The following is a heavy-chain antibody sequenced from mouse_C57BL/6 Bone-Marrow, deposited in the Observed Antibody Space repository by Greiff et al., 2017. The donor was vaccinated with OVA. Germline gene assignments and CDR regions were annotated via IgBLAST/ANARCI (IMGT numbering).Heavy chain of an antibody. J-gene: IGHJ2*01. CDR1: GYTFTGYW. Sequence: VKLQQSGAELMKPGASVKLSCKATGYTFTGYWIEWVKQRPGHGLEWIGEILPGSGSTNYNEKFKGKATFTADTSSNTADMQLSSLTTEDSAIYYCAREGVLLTVYYFDYWGQGTTLTVSS. CDR2: ILPGSGST. D-gene: IGHD1-1*01. V-gene: IGHV1-9*01. CDR3: AREGVLLTVYYFDY.